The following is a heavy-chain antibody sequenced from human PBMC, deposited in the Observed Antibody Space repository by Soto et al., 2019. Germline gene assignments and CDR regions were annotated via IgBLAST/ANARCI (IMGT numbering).Heavy chain of an antibody. D-gene: IGHD1-1*01. CDR3: ARGELDRTSDF. CDR2: ISGSSTTI. CDR1: GCKLRSRR. V-gene: IGHV3-48*02. Sequence: GDLLKLCNTSSGCKLRSRRRNSVRQAPGKGLEWVSYISGSSTTIYYTDSVKGRFTISRDNAKNSLYLQMNSLRHEDTAVYYCARGELDRTSDFWGQGTQVTVSA. J-gene: IGHJ4*02.